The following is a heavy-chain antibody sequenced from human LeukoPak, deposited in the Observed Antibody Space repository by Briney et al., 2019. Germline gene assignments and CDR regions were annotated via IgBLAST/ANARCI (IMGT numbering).Heavy chain of an antibody. CDR1: GFTVSSNY. J-gene: IGHJ3*02. V-gene: IGHV3-53*01. Sequence: GGSLRLSCAASGFTVSSNYMSWVRQAPGKGLEWVSVIYSGGSTYYADSVKGRFTISRDNSKNTLYLQMNSLRAEDTAVYYCAREQWLPTGDAFDIWGQGTMVTVSS. D-gene: IGHD6-19*01. CDR2: IYSGGST. CDR3: AREQWLPTGDAFDI.